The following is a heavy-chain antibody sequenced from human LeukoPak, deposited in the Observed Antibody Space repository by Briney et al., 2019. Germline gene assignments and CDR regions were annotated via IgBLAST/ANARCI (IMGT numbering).Heavy chain of an antibody. J-gene: IGHJ4*02. CDR1: GGSFSGYQ. Sequence: PSETLSLTCAVYGGSFSGYQWSWIRQPPGRGLEWIGEINHSGSTNYNTSLHSRVTISVDTSKNQSSLKLSSATAADTAVYYCARQPAGTTLDYWGEGTLVTVSS. D-gene: IGHD1-1*01. CDR2: INHSGST. CDR3: ARQPAGTTLDY. V-gene: IGHV4-34*01.